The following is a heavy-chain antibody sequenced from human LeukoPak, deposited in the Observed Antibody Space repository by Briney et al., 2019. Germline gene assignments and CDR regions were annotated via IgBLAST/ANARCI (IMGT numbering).Heavy chain of an antibody. Sequence: GGSLRLSCAASGFTFSSYAMSWVRQAPGKGLEWVSGISGSGASTYYADSVKGRFTISRDDSKNTLYLQMNSLRADDTAVYYCAKRGSDYCFDYWGQGTLVTVSS. D-gene: IGHD3-16*01. CDR1: GFTFSSYA. CDR2: ISGSGAST. V-gene: IGHV3-23*01. J-gene: IGHJ4*02. CDR3: AKRGSDYCFDY.